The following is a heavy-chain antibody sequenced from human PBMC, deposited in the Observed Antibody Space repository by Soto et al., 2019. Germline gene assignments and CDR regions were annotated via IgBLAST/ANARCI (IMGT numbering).Heavy chain of an antibody. D-gene: IGHD2-2*01. Sequence: AGGSLRLSCAASGFTFSNYGMHWVRQTPGKGLEWVALILYDGSNKYYADSVKGRFTISRDNSKNTLYLQVSSLRAEDTAVYYCAKSRDAYNFYFYYGMDVWAQGTTVTVSS. J-gene: IGHJ6*02. V-gene: IGHV3-30*18. CDR3: AKSRDAYNFYFYYGMDV. CDR1: GFTFSNYG. CDR2: ILYDGSNK.